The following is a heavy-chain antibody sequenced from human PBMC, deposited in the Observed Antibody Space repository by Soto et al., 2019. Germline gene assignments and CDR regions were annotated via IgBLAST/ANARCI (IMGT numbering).Heavy chain of an antibody. CDR1: GYTFTSYY. J-gene: IGHJ6*02. CDR2: INPSGGST. V-gene: IGHV1-46*01. D-gene: IGHD5-12*01. Sequence: ASVKVSCKASGYTFTSYYMHWVRQAPGQGLEWMGIINPSGGSTSYAQKFQGRVTMTRDTSTSTVYMELSSLRSEDTAVYYYALDIVATIGPNYYGMDVWGQGTTVTVSS. CDR3: ALDIVATIGPNYYGMDV.